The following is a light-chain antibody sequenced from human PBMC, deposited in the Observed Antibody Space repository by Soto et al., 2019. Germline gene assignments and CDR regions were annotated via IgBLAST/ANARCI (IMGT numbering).Light chain of an antibody. CDR2: DVS. J-gene: IGLJ3*02. CDR3: GSYTSSSTLGV. CDR1: SGDVGAYNY. V-gene: IGLV2-14*01. Sequence: QSVLTQPASVSGSPGQSITISCTGTSGDVGAYNYVSWYQQHPGKAPKLMIYDVSNRPSGVSNRFSGSKSGNTASLTISGLQAEDEADYYCGSYTSSSTLGVFGGGTQLTVL.